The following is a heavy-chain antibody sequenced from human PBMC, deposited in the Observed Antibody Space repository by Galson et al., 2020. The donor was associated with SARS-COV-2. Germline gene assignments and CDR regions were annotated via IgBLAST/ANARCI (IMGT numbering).Heavy chain of an antibody. CDR3: ARNTAYETWGGPGYYYFGMDV. J-gene: IGHJ6*02. CDR2: ISTSSSYI. Sequence: GESLKISCAASGFTFRNYSMNWVRQAPGKGLKWVSSISTSSSYIYYADSVKGRFTISRDNAKNSLYLQMNSLRAEDTAVYYCARNTAYETWGGPGYYYFGMDVWGQGTTVTVSS. CDR1: GFTFRNYS. V-gene: IGHV3-21*01. D-gene: IGHD3-16*01.